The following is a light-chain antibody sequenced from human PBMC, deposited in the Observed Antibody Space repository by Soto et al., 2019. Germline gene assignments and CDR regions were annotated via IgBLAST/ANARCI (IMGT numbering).Light chain of an antibody. CDR1: SSNIGNNY. J-gene: IGLJ2*01. CDR3: GTWDSSLSAGV. CDR2: DNS. V-gene: IGLV1-51*01. Sequence: QSVLTQPPSVSAAPGQTVTISCSGSSSNIGNNYVSWYQQLPGTAPQLLIYDNSKRPSGIPDRFSGSKSGTSATLSITGLQTGDEADYYCGTWDSSLSAGVFGGGTKVTVL.